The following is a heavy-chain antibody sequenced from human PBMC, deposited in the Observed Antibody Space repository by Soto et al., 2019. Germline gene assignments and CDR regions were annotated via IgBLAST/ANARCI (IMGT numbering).Heavy chain of an antibody. CDR1: GGTFSSYA. CDR2: IIPIFGTA. V-gene: IGHV1-69*13. J-gene: IGHJ4*02. Sequence: GASVKVSCKASGGTFSSYAISWVRQAPGQGLEWMGGIIPIFGTANYAQKFQGRVTITADESTSTAYMELSSLRSEDTAVYYCASGDIVVVVAALDYWGQGTLVTVSS. D-gene: IGHD2-15*01. CDR3: ASGDIVVVVAALDY.